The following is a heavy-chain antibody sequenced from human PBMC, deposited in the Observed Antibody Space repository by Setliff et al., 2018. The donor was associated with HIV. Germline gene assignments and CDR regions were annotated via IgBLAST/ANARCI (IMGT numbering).Heavy chain of an antibody. CDR3: ARALYRVKQQLVPHLFDY. D-gene: IGHD6-13*01. V-gene: IGHV3-48*01. CDR1: GFTFSSYS. J-gene: IGHJ4*02. Sequence: LRLSCAASGFTFSSYSMNWVRQTPGKGLEWISYISSSSNTIYYADSVKGRFTISRDNAKNSLYLQMNSLRAEDTAMYYCARALYRVKQQLVPHLFDYWGQRTLVTVSS. CDR2: ISSSSNTI.